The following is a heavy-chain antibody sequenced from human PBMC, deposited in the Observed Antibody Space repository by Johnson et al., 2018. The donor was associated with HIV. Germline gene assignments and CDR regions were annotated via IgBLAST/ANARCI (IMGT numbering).Heavy chain of an antibody. J-gene: IGHJ3*02. D-gene: IGHD6-19*01. Sequence: QVQLLESGGGVVQPGRSLRLSCAASGFTFSSYAMHWVRQAPGKGLEWVAVISYDGINKHYADSVEGRFTISRDNSKNTLYLQMNSLRAEDTAVYYCAKGPGIAVAWPAFDIWGQGTMVTVSS. CDR1: GFTFSSYA. CDR3: AKGPGIAVAWPAFDI. V-gene: IGHV3-30*04. CDR2: ISYDGINK.